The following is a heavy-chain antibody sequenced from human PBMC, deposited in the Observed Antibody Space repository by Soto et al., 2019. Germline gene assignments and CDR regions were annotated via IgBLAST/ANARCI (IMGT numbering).Heavy chain of an antibody. CDR1: GGSVSSVSSY. J-gene: IGHJ3*02. CDR3: AREHMGLQRSGALDI. Sequence: PPETLSLTCTVSGGSVSSVSSYWSWIRQPPGKGLEWVGYIFYGGSTHYNPSLQSRLSLSVDASKNEFSLRLSSVSPADTAIYYCAREHMGLQRSGALDIWGRGTTVTVSS. V-gene: IGHV4-61*01. CDR2: IFYGGST. D-gene: IGHD2-21*01.